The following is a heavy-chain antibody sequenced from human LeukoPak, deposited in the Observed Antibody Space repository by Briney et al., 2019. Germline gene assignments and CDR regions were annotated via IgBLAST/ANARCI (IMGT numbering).Heavy chain of an antibody. V-gene: IGHV3-21*01. D-gene: IGHD6-13*01. J-gene: IGHJ3*02. CDR3: ARVSQQLGHDAFDI. Sequence: PGASLRLSCAASGFTSSSYAMSWVRQAPGKGLEWVSSISSSSSYIYYADSVKGRFTISRDNAKNSLYLQMNSLRAEDTAVYYCARVSQQLGHDAFDIWGQGTMVTVSS. CDR2: ISSSSSYI. CDR1: GFTSSSYA.